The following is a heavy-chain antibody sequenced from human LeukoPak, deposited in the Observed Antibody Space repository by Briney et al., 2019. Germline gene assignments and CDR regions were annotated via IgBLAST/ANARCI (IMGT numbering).Heavy chain of an antibody. CDR2: IYYSGST. V-gene: IGHV4-59*01. CDR1: GGSISSYY. CDR3: ARTISGWYSDAFDI. D-gene: IGHD6-13*01. Sequence: KSSETLSLTCTVSGGSISSYYWSWIRQPPGKGLEWIGYIYYSGSTNYNPSLKSRVTISVDTSKNQFSLKLSSVTAADTAVYYCARTISGWYSDAFDIWGQGTMVTVSS. J-gene: IGHJ3*02.